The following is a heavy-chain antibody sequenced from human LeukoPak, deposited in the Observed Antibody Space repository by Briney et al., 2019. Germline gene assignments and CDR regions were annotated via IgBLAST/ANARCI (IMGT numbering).Heavy chain of an antibody. CDR3: ARRRGDYVRWFDP. D-gene: IGHD4-17*01. Sequence: PAETLSLTCTVSGGSISSSSYYWGWIRQPPVKVLDWIGSIYYSGSTYYNPSLKSRVTISVDTSQNQFSLKLSSVTAAHTAVYYCARRRGDYVRWFDPWGQGTLVTVSS. J-gene: IGHJ5*02. V-gene: IGHV4-39*01. CDR1: GGSISSSSYY. CDR2: IYYSGST.